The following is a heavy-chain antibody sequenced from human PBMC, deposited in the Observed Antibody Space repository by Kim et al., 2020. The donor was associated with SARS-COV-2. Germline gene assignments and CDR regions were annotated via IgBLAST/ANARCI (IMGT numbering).Heavy chain of an antibody. D-gene: IGHD3-10*01. J-gene: IGHJ4*02. V-gene: IGHV4-31*02. CDR2: ST. CDR3: ARDSSGGSFDY. Sequence: STYYNPSLKSRVTISVDTSKNQVSLKLSSVTAADTAVYYCARDSSGGSFDYWGQGTLVTVSS.